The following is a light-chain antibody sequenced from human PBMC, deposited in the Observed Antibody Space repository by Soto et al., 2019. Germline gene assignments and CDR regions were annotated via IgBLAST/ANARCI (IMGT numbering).Light chain of an antibody. V-gene: IGLV2-14*01. CDR3: ASFRSGTILV. CDR2: EVN. J-gene: IGLJ1*01. CDR1: RSDIGDSNF. Sequence: QSALTQPASVSGSPGQSVTISCTGPRSDIGDSNFISWYQHSPGKAPRLLIYEVNNRPSGVSRRFFGSKAGNTASLTISGLLDDDEADYFCASFRSGTILVFGSGTKLTVL.